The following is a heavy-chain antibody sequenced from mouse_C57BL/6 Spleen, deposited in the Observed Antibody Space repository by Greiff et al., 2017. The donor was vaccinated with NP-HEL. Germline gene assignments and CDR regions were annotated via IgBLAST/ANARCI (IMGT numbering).Heavy chain of an antibody. CDR2: IYPGDGDT. J-gene: IGHJ2*01. CDR1: GYAFSSSW. D-gene: IGHD2-3*01. V-gene: IGHV1-82*01. CDR3: AQIYDGLFDY. Sequence: QVQLQQSGPELVKPGASVKISCKASGYAFSSSWMNWVKQRPGKGLEWIGRIYPGDGDTNYNGKFKGKATLTADKSSSTAYMQLSSLTSEDSAVYFCAQIYDGLFDYWGQGTTLTVSS.